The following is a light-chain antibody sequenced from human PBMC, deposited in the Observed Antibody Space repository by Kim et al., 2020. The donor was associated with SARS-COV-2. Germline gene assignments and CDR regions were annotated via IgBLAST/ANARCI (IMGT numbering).Light chain of an antibody. J-gene: IGLJ2*01. Sequence: SYELTQPPSVSVSPGQTASISCSGDKLGDKYACXYRQKAGQSPVLVIYKDNKRPSGIPERFSGSNSGNTATLTIRGTQAMDEADYYCQTWASGIVLFGGG. CDR3: QTWASGIVL. CDR1: KLGDKY. V-gene: IGLV3-1*01. CDR2: KDN.